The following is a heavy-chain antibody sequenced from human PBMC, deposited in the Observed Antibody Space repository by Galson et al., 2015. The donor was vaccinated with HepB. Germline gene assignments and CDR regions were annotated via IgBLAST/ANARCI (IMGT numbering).Heavy chain of an antibody. J-gene: IGHJ6*03. V-gene: IGHV3-33*01. D-gene: IGHD4-23*01. CDR3: ARDFGTVGTPHYYYMDV. CDR2: IWYDGSNK. Sequence: AVIWYDGSNKYYADSVKGRFTISRDNSKNTLYLQMNSLRAEDTAVYYCARDFGTVGTPHYYYMDVWGKGTTVTVSS.